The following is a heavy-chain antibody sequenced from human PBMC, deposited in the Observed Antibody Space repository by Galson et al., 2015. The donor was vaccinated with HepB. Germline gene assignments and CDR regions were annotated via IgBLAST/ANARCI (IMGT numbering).Heavy chain of an antibody. V-gene: IGHV3-49*03. CDR1: GFTFGDYA. J-gene: IGHJ4*02. Sequence: SLRLSCAASGFTFGDYAMSWFRQAPGKGLEWVSFIRSKAFGATTEYAASVKGRLIISRDDSESIASLQMNSLKTEDTAVYYCSRYLYGSNSLFDYWGQGTLVTVSS. CDR3: SRYLYGSNSLFDY. D-gene: IGHD2-2*01. CDR2: IRSKAFGATT.